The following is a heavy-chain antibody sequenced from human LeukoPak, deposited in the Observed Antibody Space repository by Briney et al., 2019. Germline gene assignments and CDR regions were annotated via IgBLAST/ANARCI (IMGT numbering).Heavy chain of an antibody. CDR2: ISWDGGST. J-gene: IGHJ6*02. V-gene: IGHV3-43*01. CDR3: AKGEVVRGRFYGMDV. D-gene: IGHD3-10*01. Sequence: GGSLRLSCAASGFTFDDYTMHWVRQAPGKGLEWDSLISWDGGSTYYANSVKGRFTISRDNSKNSLYLQMNSLRTEDTALYYCAKGEVVRGRFYGMDVWGQGTTVTVSS. CDR1: GFTFDDYT.